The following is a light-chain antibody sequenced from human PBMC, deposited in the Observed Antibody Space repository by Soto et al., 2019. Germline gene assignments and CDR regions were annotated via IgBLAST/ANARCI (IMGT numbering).Light chain of an antibody. J-gene: IGKJ5*01. Sequence: DIVMTQSPLSLPVTLGQPASISCTSSQSLVFTDGNTYLNWFQQRPGRSPRRLIYKVSNRDSGVPDRFSGSGAGTDSTLKISRVEAEDVGVYYCMQGTHWPPITFGQGTRLEIK. CDR2: KVS. CDR1: QSLVFTDGNTY. V-gene: IGKV2-30*01. CDR3: MQGTHWPPIT.